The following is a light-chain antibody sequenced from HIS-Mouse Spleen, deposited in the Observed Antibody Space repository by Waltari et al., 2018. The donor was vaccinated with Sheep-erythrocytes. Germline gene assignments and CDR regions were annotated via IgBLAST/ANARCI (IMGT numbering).Light chain of an antibody. CDR3: CSYAGSSTWV. CDR1: SSHVGSYNL. V-gene: IGLV2-23*01. CDR2: EGS. Sequence: QSALTQPASVSGSPGQSITISCTGTSSHVGSYNLVSWYQQHTGKAPKLMLYEGSKRPSGVSNRFSGSKSGNTASLTISGLQAEDEADYYCCSYAGSSTWVFGGGTKLTVL. J-gene: IGLJ3*02.